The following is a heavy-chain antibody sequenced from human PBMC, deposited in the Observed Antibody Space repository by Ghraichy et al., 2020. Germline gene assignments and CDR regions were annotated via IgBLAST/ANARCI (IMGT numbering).Heavy chain of an antibody. V-gene: IGHV4-39*07. CDR3: ARDLDEDSGRTTYYFDY. CDR2: IFYRGNT. J-gene: IGHJ4*02. Sequence: SETLSLTCTVSGDSISSSYTYWGWIRQPPGKGLAVVGSIFYRGNTYHTPSLQVRVTISVDTSKYQFSMIPSSVTAAATAVYYCARDLDEDSGRTTYYFDYWGQETLVTVS. D-gene: IGHD1-26*01. CDR1: GDSISSSYTY.